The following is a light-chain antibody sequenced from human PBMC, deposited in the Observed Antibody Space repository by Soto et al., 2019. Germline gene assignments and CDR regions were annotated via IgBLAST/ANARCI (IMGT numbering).Light chain of an antibody. CDR3: QHLNSYPRALA. CDR2: AAS. Sequence: DIQLTQSPSFLSASVGARVTITCRGRQGMRTFLAWYQQKLGAAPKLLIYAASTLQSGVTLRLSGSGYGTEFTLTISSLQPEDVATYYCQHLNSYPRALAFGGGTKVDI. V-gene: IGKV1-9*01. CDR1: QGMRTF. J-gene: IGKJ4*01.